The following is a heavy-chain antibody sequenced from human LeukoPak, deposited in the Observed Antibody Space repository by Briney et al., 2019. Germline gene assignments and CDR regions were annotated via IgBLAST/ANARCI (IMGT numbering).Heavy chain of an antibody. CDR3: VRQGRIVGATILF. J-gene: IGHJ4*02. CDR2: MYFSGTS. V-gene: IGHV4-39*01. D-gene: IGHD1-26*01. CDR1: GDSLSISSFY. Sequence: SETLSLTCTVSGDSLSISSFYWGWIRQPPGRGLEWIASMYFSGTSYHNSSLKSRVTTSVDTSKNQFSLKINSVTAADTAVYYCVRQGRIVGATILFCGQGTLVTVSS.